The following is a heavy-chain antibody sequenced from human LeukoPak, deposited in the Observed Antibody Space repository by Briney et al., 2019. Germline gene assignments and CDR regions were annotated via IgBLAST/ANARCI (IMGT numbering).Heavy chain of an antibody. CDR1: GGSISSYY. V-gene: IGHV4-59*12. CDR3: ARDPGGGFYDILTGSPGAFDI. CDR2: IYYSGST. J-gene: IGHJ3*02. D-gene: IGHD3-9*01. Sequence: PSETLSLTCTVSGGSISSYYWSWIRQPPGKGLEWIGYIYYSGSTYYNPSLKSRVTISVDTSKNQFSLKLSSVTAADTAVYYCARDPGGGFYDILTGSPGAFDIWGQGTMVTVSS.